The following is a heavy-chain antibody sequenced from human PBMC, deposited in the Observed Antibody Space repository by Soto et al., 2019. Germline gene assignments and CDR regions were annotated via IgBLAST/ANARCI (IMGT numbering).Heavy chain of an antibody. Sequence: VASVKVSCKASGYTFTGYYMHWVRQAPGQGLEWMGWINPNSGGTNYAQKFQGRVTMTRDTSISTAYMELSRLRSDDTAVYYCARWVAAAGTGRNGMDVWGQGTTVTVSS. CDR3: ARWVAAAGTGRNGMDV. J-gene: IGHJ6*02. V-gene: IGHV1-2*02. CDR2: INPNSGGT. D-gene: IGHD6-13*01. CDR1: GYTFTGYY.